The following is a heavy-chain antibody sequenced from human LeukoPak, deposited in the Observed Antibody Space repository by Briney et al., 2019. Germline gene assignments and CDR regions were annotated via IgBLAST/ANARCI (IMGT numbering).Heavy chain of an antibody. CDR2: ISAYNGNT. CDR3: AREDHYYGSGSYYGSGSSDY. CDR1: GGTFSSYA. V-gene: IGHV1-18*01. J-gene: IGHJ4*02. D-gene: IGHD3-10*01. Sequence: ASVKVSCKASGGTFSSYAISWVRQAPGQGLEWMGWISAYNGNTNYAQKLQGRVTMTTDTSTSTAYMELRSLRSDDTAVYYCAREDHYYGSGSYYGSGSSDYWGQGTLVTVSS.